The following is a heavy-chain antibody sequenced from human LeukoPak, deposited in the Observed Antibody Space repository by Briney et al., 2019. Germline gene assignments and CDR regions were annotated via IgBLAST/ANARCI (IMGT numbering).Heavy chain of an antibody. CDR1: GYTFTSYD. V-gene: IGHV1-8*01. D-gene: IGHD6-19*01. CDR2: MNPNSGNT. CDR3: ARGGSSGWHPYYYYYMDV. Sequence: ASVKVSCKASGYTFTSYDINWVRQATGQGLEWMGWMNPNSGNTGYAQKFQGRVTMTRNTSISTAYMELSSLRFEDTAVYYCARGGSSGWHPYYYYYMDVWGKGTTVTVSS. J-gene: IGHJ6*03.